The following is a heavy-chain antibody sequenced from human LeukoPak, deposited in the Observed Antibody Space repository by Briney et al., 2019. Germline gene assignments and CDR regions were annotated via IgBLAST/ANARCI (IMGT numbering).Heavy chain of an antibody. V-gene: IGHV3-21*01. CDR1: GFTFSSYS. J-gene: IGHJ4*02. Sequence: GGSLRLSYAASGFTFSSYSMNWVRQAPGKGLEWVSSISGSSSYIYYADSVKGRFTISRDNAKNSLYLQMNSLRAEDTAVYYCARDKINFDWLLYSWGQGTLVTVSS. D-gene: IGHD3-9*01. CDR2: ISGSSSYI. CDR3: ARDKINFDWLLYS.